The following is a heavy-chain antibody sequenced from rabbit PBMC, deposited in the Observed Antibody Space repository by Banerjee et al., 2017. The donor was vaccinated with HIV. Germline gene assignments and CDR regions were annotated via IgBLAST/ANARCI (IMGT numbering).Heavy chain of an antibody. CDR1: GFSFSSNA. V-gene: IGHV1S40*01. CDR2: IYGGST. D-gene: IGHD1-1*01. Sequence: QSLEESGGDLVKPGASLTLTCTASGFSFSSNAMSWVRQAPGKGLEWIACIYGGSTDYASWVNGRFTISKTSSTVTLQMNSLTAADTATYFCVRDRGNTIYLGDLWGPGTLVTVS. J-gene: IGHJ6*01. CDR3: VRDRGNTIYLGDL.